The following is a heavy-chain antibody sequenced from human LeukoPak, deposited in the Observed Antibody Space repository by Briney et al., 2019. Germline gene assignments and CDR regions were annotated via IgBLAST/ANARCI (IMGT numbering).Heavy chain of an antibody. CDR2: FHYSGST. CDR3: ARLGDSSSRLYYFDY. Sequence: SETLSLTCTVSGGSISSYYWSWIRQPPGKGLEWIGYFHYSGSTNYNPSLRSRVTISVDTSKNQFSLKLSSVTAADTAVYYCARLGDSSSRLYYFDYWGQGTLVTVSS. D-gene: IGHD6-6*01. V-gene: IGHV4-59*08. J-gene: IGHJ4*02. CDR1: GGSISSYY.